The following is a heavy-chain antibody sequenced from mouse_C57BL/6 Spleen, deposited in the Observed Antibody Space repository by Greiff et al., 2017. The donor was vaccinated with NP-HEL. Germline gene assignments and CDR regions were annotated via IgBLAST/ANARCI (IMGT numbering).Heavy chain of an antibody. CDR2: IDPETGGT. CDR3: TRTGDYEAWFAY. D-gene: IGHD2-4*01. CDR1: GYTFTDYE. J-gene: IGHJ3*01. V-gene: IGHV1-15*01. Sequence: QVQLQQSGAELVRPGASVTLSCKASGYTFTDYEMHWVKQTPVHGLEWIGAIDPETGGTAYNQKFKGKAILTADKSSSTAYMELRSLTSEDSAVYYCTRTGDYEAWFAYWGQGTLVTVSA.